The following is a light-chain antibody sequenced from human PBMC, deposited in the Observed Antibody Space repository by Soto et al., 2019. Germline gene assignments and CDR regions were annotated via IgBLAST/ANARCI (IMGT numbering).Light chain of an antibody. J-gene: IGKJ1*01. CDR2: AAS. V-gene: IGKV1-39*01. Sequence: DIQMTQSPSSLSASVEDRVTITCRASQSISSYLNWYQQKPGKAPKLLIYAASSLQSGVPSRFSGSGYGTDFTLTISSLQPEDFATYYCQQSYSTPRTFGQGTKVEIK. CDR3: QQSYSTPRT. CDR1: QSISSY.